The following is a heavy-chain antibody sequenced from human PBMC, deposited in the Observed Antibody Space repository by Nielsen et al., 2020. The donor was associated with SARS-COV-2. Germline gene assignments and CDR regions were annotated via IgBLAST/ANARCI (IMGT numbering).Heavy chain of an antibody. CDR1: GFTFSSYG. CDR2: IWYDGSNK. J-gene: IGHJ4*02. Sequence: GESLKISCAASGFTFSSYGVHWVRQAPGKGLEWVAVIWYDGSNKYYADSVKGRFTISRDNSKNTLYLQMNSLRAEDTAVYYCATGDYYDSSGYYDLDYWGQGTLVTVSS. V-gene: IGHV3-33*01. CDR3: ATGDYYDSSGYYDLDY. D-gene: IGHD3-22*01.